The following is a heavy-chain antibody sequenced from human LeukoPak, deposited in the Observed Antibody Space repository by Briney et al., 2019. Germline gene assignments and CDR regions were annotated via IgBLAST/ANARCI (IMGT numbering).Heavy chain of an antibody. CDR3: ARVKWFGELNFDY. CDR1: GFTFSSYG. Sequence: GGSLRLSCAASGFTFSSYGMHWVRQAPGKGLEWVAVIWYDGSNKYYADSVKGRFTIPRDNSKNTLYLQMNSLRAEDTAVYYCARVKWFGELNFDYWGQGTLVTVSS. CDR2: IWYDGSNK. J-gene: IGHJ4*02. V-gene: IGHV3-33*01. D-gene: IGHD3-10*01.